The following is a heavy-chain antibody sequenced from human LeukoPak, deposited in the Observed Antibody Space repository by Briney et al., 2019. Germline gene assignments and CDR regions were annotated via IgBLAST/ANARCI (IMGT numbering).Heavy chain of an antibody. CDR2: ISSSGSTI. Sequence: GGSLRLSCAASGFTFSDYYMSWIRQAPGKGLEWVSYISSSGSTIYYADSVKGRFTISRDNAKNSLYLQMNSLRAEDTAVYYCAGDLGARLYYYDSSGYAQDYWGQGTLVTVSS. V-gene: IGHV3-11*01. J-gene: IGHJ4*02. CDR3: AGDLGARLYYYDSSGYAQDY. D-gene: IGHD3-22*01. CDR1: GFTFSDYY.